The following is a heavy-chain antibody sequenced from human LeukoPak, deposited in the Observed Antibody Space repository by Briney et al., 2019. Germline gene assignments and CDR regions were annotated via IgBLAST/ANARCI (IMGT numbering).Heavy chain of an antibody. Sequence: GASVKVSCKASGYTFTGYYMHWVRQAPGQGLEWMGWINPNSGGTNYAQKFQGRVTMTRDTSISTAYMELSRLRSDDTAVYYCAGDYYGSGSYYKYYYYMDVWGKGTTVTISS. CDR1: GYTFTGYY. J-gene: IGHJ6*03. CDR2: INPNSGGT. V-gene: IGHV1-2*02. D-gene: IGHD3-10*01. CDR3: AGDYYGSGSYYKYYYYMDV.